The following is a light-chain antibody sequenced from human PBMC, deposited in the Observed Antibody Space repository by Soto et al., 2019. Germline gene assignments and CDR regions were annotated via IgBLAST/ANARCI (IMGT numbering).Light chain of an antibody. CDR3: QPSYSTPYT. J-gene: IGKJ2*01. V-gene: IGKV1-39*01. CDR2: AAS. CDR1: QSSSFS. Sequence: DIQMTQSPTSLSASVGDRVIITCRASQSSSFSLNWYQQKPGKAPKLLIFAASTLKGGVPLRFSGSGSGTDFTLTISSLQPEDFATYFCQPSYSTPYTFGQGTKLEIK.